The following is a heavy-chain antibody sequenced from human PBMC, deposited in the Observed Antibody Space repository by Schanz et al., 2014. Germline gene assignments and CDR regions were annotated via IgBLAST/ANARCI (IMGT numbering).Heavy chain of an antibody. CDR3: ARSPLGYSASGIDPFDI. D-gene: IGHD4-4*01. V-gene: IGHV4-38-2*02. CDR2: IYHSGST. J-gene: IGHJ3*02. Sequence: QVQLQESGPGLVKASETLSLTCTVFGYSITSGYYWAWIRQPPGKGLGWIGNIYHSGSTNNNPSRKRRVPRSVDPSKKKFPRRFSSVTAADTAVYYCARSPLGYSASGIDPFDIWGQGTMVTVSS. CDR1: GYSITSGYY.